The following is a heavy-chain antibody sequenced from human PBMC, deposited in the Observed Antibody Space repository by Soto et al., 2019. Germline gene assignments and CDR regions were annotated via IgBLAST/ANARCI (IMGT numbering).Heavy chain of an antibody. CDR1: GFTFRTCV. CDR3: AKGLINGRWYAED. V-gene: IGHV3-23*01. J-gene: IGHJ4*02. D-gene: IGHD6-13*01. Sequence: EVHLLESGGGLVQPGESLRLSCGASGFTFRTCVMTWVRQAPGKGLEGVSCISESGTGTYYADSVKGRFTISRDNSKNTMYLQMNNLRAEDTGVYYCAKGLINGRWYAEDWGQGTLVTVSS. CDR2: ISESGTGT.